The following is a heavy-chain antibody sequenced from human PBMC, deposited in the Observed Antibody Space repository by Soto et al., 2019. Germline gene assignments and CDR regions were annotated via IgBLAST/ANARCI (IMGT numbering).Heavy chain of an antibody. CDR1: GVSIHNSHSF. J-gene: IGHJ5*01. V-gene: IGHV4-39*01. Sequence: SSETLSLTXTVSGVSIHNSHSFWAWIRQPPGKGLQFIASVYHNGGAHYNSSLKSRVTISVDTANNQVSLRMRSLTAADTAFYYCGRVVEGATRHTDPDSWGQGILVTAPQ. CDR3: GRVVEGATRHTDPDS. CDR2: VYHNGGA. D-gene: IGHD2-21*01.